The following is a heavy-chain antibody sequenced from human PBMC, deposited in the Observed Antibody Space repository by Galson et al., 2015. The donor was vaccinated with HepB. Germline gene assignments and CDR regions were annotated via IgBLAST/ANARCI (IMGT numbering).Heavy chain of an antibody. CDR3: ARDGSIAAAGIGASGMDV. CDR2: TYYRSKWYN. Sequence: CAISGDSVSSNSAAWNWIRQSPSRGLEWLGRTYYRSKWYNDYAVSVKSRITINPDTSKNQFSLQLNSVTPEDTAVYYCARDGSIAAAGIGASGMDVWGQGTTVTVSS. D-gene: IGHD6-13*01. J-gene: IGHJ6*02. CDR1: GDSVSSNSAA. V-gene: IGHV6-1*01.